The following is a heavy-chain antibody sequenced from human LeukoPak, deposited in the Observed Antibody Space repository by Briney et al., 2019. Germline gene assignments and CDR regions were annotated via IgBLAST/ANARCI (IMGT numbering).Heavy chain of an antibody. V-gene: IGHV3-30*02. CDR2: IRYDGSDK. CDR1: GFTFSSYG. J-gene: IGHJ4*02. D-gene: IGHD4-17*01. CDR3: AKEFSVTPGY. Sequence: PGGSLRLSCAASGFTFSSYGMHWVRQAPGKGLEWVAFIRYDGSDKYYADSVKGRFTISRDNSKNTLYLQMNSLRAEDTAVYYCAKEFSVTPGYWGQGTLVTVSS.